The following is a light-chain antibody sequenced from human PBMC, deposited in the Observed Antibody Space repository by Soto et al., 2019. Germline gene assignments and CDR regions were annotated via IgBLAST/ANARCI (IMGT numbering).Light chain of an antibody. Sequence: IVLTQSPGTVSLSPGERATLSCRASQSVDSTYLTWYQQKPGQAPRLLIYGASGRATGVPDRFSGSGSGTDFTLTISRLEPEDFAVYFCQYYDSFRTFGQGTKVDIK. CDR1: QSVDSTY. CDR3: QYYDSFRT. J-gene: IGKJ1*01. V-gene: IGKV3-20*01. CDR2: GAS.